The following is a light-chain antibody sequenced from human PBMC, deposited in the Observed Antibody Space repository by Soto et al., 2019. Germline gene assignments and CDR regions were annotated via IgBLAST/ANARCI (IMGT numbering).Light chain of an antibody. J-gene: IGLJ3*02. CDR1: RNDVGGYNY. Sequence: QAVVTQPASMSGSPGQSSTISCTGTRNDVGGYNYVSWYQQHPGKPPKLMIFEVSNRPSGVSNRFSGSKSGNTASLTISGLQAEDEAYYYCCSYTSTNSRVFGGGTKVTVL. CDR2: EVS. CDR3: CSYTSTNSRV. V-gene: IGLV2-14*01.